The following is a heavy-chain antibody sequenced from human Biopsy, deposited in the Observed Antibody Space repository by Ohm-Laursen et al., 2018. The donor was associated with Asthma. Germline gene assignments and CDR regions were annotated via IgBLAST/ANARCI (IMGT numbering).Heavy chain of an antibody. CDR2: SSYSGFR. CDR3: ARDQGDSKFDY. CDR1: GGSINSDY. D-gene: IGHD3-16*01. J-gene: IGHJ4*02. V-gene: IGHV4-59*01. Sequence: TLSLICTFSGGSINSDYWSWIRQPPGKGLEWIGLSSYSGFRKYNPSLKSRVTISVDTSKNQLSLNLTSVIAADTAVYYCARDQGDSKFDYWGQGILVTVSS.